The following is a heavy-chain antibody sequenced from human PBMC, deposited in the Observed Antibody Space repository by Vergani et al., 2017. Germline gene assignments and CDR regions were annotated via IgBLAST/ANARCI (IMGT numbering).Heavy chain of an antibody. CDR1: GFTFSSYG. Sequence: QVQLVESGGGVVQPGRSLRLSCAASGFTFSSYGMHWVRQAPGKGLEWVAVIWYDGSNKYYADSVKGRFTISRDNSKNTLYLQMNSLRAEDTAEYYCARPEGVTAVLDYWGQGTLVTVSS. CDR3: ARPEGVTAVLDY. CDR2: IWYDGSNK. D-gene: IGHD5-18*01. J-gene: IGHJ4*02. V-gene: IGHV3-33*01.